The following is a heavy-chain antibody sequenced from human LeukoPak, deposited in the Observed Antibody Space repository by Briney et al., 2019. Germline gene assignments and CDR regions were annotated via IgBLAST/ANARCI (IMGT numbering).Heavy chain of an antibody. D-gene: IGHD3-22*01. CDR1: GFTFSSYS. Sequence: GGCLRLSCAVSGFTFSSYSMNWVRQAPGKGLEWVSYISTSINIIQDADSVKGRFTISRDKAKNSLYLQMDSLRDDDTAVYYCARDRGTSGYLPWGQGTLVTVSS. J-gene: IGHJ5*02. V-gene: IGHV3-48*02. CDR3: ARDRGTSGYLP. CDR2: ISTSINII.